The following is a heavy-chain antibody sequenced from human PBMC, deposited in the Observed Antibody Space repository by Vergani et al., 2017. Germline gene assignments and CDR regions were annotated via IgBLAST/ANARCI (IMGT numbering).Heavy chain of an antibody. D-gene: IGHD6-19*01. CDR1: GYTFTSYY. V-gene: IGHV1-46*01. CDR2: INPSGGST. Sequence: QVQLVQSGAEVKKPGASVKVSCKASGYTFTSYYMHWVRQAPGQGLEWIGIINPSGGSTSYAQKFQGRVTMTRDTSRSTVYMELSSLRSEDTAVYDCARDRGSGWYNDYWGQGTLVTVSS. CDR3: ARDRGSGWYNDY. J-gene: IGHJ4*02.